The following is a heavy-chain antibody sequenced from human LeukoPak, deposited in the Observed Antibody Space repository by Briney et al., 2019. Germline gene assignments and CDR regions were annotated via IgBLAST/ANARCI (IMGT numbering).Heavy chain of an antibody. CDR1: GFTFSTYG. CDR2: IWYDGSNK. CDR3: ARGRGAALDY. D-gene: IGHD3-10*01. Sequence: GRSLRLSCAASGFTFSTYGIHWVRQAPGKGLEWVAVIWYDGSNKFYADSVKGRFTISRDNSHNTLYLQMNSLRAEDTAVYYCARGRGAALDYWGQGTLVTVSA. V-gene: IGHV3-33*01. J-gene: IGHJ4*02.